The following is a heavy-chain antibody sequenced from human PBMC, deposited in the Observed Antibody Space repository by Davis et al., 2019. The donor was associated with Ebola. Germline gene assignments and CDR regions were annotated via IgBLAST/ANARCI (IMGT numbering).Heavy chain of an antibody. CDR1: GDSVSSNSGA. CDR3: ARFNWGHRNFDY. J-gene: IGHJ4*02. V-gene: IGHV6-1*01. D-gene: IGHD7-27*01. Sequence: PSETLSLTCAISGDSVSSNSGAWNWIRQSPSRGLECLGRTYYNSKWYNYYAVSVNSRIIFSPDTSKNQFSLQLNSVTPEDTAVYYCARFNWGHRNFDYWGQGTLVTVSS. CDR2: TYYNSKWYN.